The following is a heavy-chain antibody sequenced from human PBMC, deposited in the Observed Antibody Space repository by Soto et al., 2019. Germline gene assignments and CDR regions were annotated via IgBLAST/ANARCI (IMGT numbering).Heavy chain of an antibody. CDR3: AREGSSCTNGVCYSRNGTTTTTYYYGMDV. CDR2: INPNSGGT. J-gene: IGHJ6*02. V-gene: IGHV1-2*04. D-gene: IGHD2-8*01. CDR1: GYTFTGYY. Sequence: ASVKVSCKASGYTFTGYYMHWVRQAPGQGLEWMGWINPNSGGTNYAQKFQGWVTMTRDTSISTAYMELSRLRSDDTAVYYCAREGSSCTNGVCYSRNGTTTTTYYYGMDVWGQGTTVTVSS.